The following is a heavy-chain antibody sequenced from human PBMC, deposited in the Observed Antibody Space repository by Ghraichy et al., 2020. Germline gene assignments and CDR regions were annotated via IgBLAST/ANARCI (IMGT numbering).Heavy chain of an antibody. V-gene: IGHV1-3*04. J-gene: IGHJ5*02. CDR1: GYTFTTNA. CDR2: INTGNGNT. D-gene: IGHD3-10*01. Sequence: ASVKVSCKASGYTFTTNAMHWVRQAPGQRLEWMGWINTGNGNTKYSEKFQGRITITRDTSANTAYMELISLRSEDTAVYSCARDRGSGSYPNNWFDPWGQGTLVTVSS. CDR3: ARDRGSGSYPNNWFDP.